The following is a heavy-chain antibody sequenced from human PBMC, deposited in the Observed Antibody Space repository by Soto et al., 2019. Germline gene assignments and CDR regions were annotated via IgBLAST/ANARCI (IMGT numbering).Heavy chain of an antibody. J-gene: IGHJ3*02. CDR3: ARDPSYYDDSSGPPSTDAFDI. CDR1: GYTFTSYG. D-gene: IGHD3-22*01. Sequence: ASVKVSCKASGYTFTSYGLSWVRQAPGQGLEWMGWISAYNGNTNYAQKLQGRVTMTTDTSTSTAYMELRSLRSDDTAVYYCARDPSYYDDSSGPPSTDAFDIWGQGTMVTVSS. V-gene: IGHV1-18*01. CDR2: ISAYNGNT.